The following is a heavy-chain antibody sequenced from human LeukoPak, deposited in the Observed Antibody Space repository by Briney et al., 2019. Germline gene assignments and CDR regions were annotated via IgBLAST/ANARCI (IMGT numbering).Heavy chain of an antibody. CDR3: ARMKLTGIGD. V-gene: IGHV4-61*05. CDR2: IYYSGST. D-gene: IGHD1-14*01. CDR1: GGSISSSSYY. Sequence: PSETLSLTCTVSGGSISSSSYYWGWIRQPPGKGLEWIGYIYYSGSTNYNPSLKSRVTISVDTSKNQFSLKLSSVTAADTAVYYCARMKLTGIGDWGQGTLVTVSS. J-gene: IGHJ4*02.